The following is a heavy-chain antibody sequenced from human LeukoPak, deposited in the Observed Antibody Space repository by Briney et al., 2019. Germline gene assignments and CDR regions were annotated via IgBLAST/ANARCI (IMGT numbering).Heavy chain of an antibody. V-gene: IGHV3-48*03. Sequence: GGSLRLSCAASGFTFSSYEMNWVRQAPGKGLEWVSYISSSGSTIYYADSVKGRFTISRDNSKNTLFLQMNSLRAEDTAVYYCAKTGNPATGDYWGQGTLVTVSS. CDR2: ISSSGSTI. J-gene: IGHJ4*02. D-gene: IGHD1-1*01. CDR1: GFTFSSYE. CDR3: AKTGNPATGDY.